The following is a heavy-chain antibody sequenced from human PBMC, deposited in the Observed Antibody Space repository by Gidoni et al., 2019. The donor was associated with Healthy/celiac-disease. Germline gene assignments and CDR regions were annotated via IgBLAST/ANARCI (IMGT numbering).Heavy chain of an antibody. J-gene: IGHJ4*02. V-gene: IGHV4-34*01. CDR2: INHSGST. D-gene: IGHD1-26*01. CDR3: ARGGSYSGHRGGFDY. Sequence: QVQLQQWGAGLLKPSETLSLTCAGYGGSFRGYYWSWIRQPPGKGLEWIGEINHSGSTNYNPSLKSRVTISVDTSKNQFSLKLSSVTAADTAVYYCARGGSYSGHRGGFDYWGQGTLVTVSS. CDR1: GGSFRGYY.